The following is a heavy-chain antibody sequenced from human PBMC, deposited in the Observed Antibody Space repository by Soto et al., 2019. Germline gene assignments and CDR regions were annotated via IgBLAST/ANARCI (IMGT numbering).Heavy chain of an antibody. V-gene: IGHV4-38-2*02. CDR1: CYSIISGYY. CDR3: ARDTSILGYRSGSYYDY. D-gene: IGHD3-10*01. CDR2: IYHSGST. Sequence: SETLSLTCAVSCYSIISGYYWGWIRQPPGKGLEWIGSIYHSGSTYYNPSLKSRVTISVDTSKNQFSLKLSSVTAADTAVYYCARDTSILGYRSGSYYDYWGQGTLVTVSS. J-gene: IGHJ4*02.